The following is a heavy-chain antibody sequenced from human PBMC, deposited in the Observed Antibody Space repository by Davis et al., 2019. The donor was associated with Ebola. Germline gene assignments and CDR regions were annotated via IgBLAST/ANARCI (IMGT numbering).Heavy chain of an antibody. V-gene: IGHV3-73*01. D-gene: IGHD6-19*01. CDR2: IRSKANSYAT. J-gene: IGHJ3*02. CDR3: AKGLRGGWYQDAFDI. Sequence: GESLKISCAASGFTFSGSAMHWVRQASGKGLEWVGRIRSKANSYATAYAASVKGRFTISRDNSKNTLYLQMNSLRAEDTAVYYCAKGLRGGWYQDAFDIWGQGTMVTVSS. CDR1: GFTFSGSA.